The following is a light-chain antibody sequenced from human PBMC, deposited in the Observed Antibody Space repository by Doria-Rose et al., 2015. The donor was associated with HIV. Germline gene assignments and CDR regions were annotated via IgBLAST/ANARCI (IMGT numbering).Light chain of an antibody. Sequence: TQSPGTLCLSPGDRATLSCRASQSFSSTYLAWYQQQPGQTPSLLIYDGSTRATGIPDRFSASGSGTDFTLTINRLEPEDFALYYCHQYGTSWTFGQGTKVEI. CDR1: QSFSSTY. V-gene: IGKV3-20*01. CDR3: HQYGTSWT. J-gene: IGKJ1*01. CDR2: DGS.